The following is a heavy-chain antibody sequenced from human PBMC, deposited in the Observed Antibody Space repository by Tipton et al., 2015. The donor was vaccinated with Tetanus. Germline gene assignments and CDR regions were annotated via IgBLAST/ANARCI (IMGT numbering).Heavy chain of an antibody. J-gene: IGHJ3*02. CDR2: IYPGDSDT. Sequence: QPVQSGAEVKKPGESLKISCKGSGYSFTSYWIGWVRQMPGKGLEWMGIIYPGDSDTRYSPSFQGQVTISADKSISTAYLQWSSLKASDPAMYYCARPQGQGRWSPSLAFDIWGQGTMVTVSS. CDR3: ARPQGQGRWSPSLAFDI. D-gene: IGHD4-23*01. CDR1: GYSFTSYW. V-gene: IGHV5-51*01.